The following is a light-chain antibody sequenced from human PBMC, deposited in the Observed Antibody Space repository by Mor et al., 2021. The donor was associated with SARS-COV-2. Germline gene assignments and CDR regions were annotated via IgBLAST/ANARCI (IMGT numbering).Light chain of an antibody. CDR1: QSLTSNS. V-gene: IGKV3-20*01. J-gene: IGKJ2*01. Sequence: LSLSPGERATLSSRASQSLTSNSLAWYQQKPGQPPRLLIFDASSRPTGIPDRFSVSGSGTDFTLTISRVEPEDFAVYHCHQFGSSVFSFG. CDR3: HQFGSSVFS. CDR2: DAS.